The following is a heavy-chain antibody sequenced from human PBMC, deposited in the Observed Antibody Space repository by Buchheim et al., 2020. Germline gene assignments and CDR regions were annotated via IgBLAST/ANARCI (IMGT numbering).Heavy chain of an antibody. J-gene: IGHJ6*02. Sequence: EVQLVESGGGLVQPGGSLRLSCAASGLTFSSYWMSWVRQAPGKGLEWVANIKQDGSEKYYVDSVKGRFTIYRDNAKNSLYLQMNSLRAEDTAMYYCAKDADYGMDVWGQGTT. CDR2: IKQDGSEK. CDR1: GLTFSSYW. V-gene: IGHV3-7*01. CDR3: AKDADYGMDV.